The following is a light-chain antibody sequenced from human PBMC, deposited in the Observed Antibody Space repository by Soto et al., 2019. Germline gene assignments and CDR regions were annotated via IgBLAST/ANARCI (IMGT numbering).Light chain of an antibody. Sequence: EIVLTQSPGTLSLSPGERATLSCRASQSVSSSYLAWYQQKPGQAPRLLLYGASSRATGIPDRFSGSGSGPYFTLTISRLETEDFAVYYCPQYGSSPWTFGQGTKVEIK. J-gene: IGKJ1*01. CDR1: QSVSSSY. V-gene: IGKV3-20*01. CDR2: GAS. CDR3: PQYGSSPWT.